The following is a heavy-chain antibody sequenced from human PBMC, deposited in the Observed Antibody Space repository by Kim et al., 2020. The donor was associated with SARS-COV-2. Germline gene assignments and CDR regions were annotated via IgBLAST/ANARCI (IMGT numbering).Heavy chain of an antibody. CDR3: ARELVVAHLDY. D-gene: IGHD2-15*01. Sequence: KSSPDSAKGRFTISGDNSKNTLYLQMNSLRAEDTAVYYCARELVVAHLDYWGQGTLVTVSS. J-gene: IGHJ4*02. V-gene: IGHV3-30*01. CDR2: K.